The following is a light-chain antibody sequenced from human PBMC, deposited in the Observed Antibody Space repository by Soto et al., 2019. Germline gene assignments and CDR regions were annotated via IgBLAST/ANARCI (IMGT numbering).Light chain of an antibody. CDR3: QSYDSSNVV. V-gene: IGLV6-57*04. CDR1: SGSIVSNY. J-gene: IGLJ2*01. Sequence: NFMLTQPHSVSESPGKTVTISCTRSSGSIVSNYVQWYQQRPGSAPTTVIYEDNQRPSGVPGRFSGSIDSSSNSASLTISGLKTEDEADYYCQSYDSSNVVFGGGTKVTVL. CDR2: EDN.